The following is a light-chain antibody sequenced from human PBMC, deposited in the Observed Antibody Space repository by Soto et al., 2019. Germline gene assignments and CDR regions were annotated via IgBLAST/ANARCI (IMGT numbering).Light chain of an antibody. V-gene: IGLV3-21*04. CDR2: SDT. Sequence: SYELTQPPSVSVAPGKTATISCGGNNVGSKSVHWYQQKPGLAPVLVIYSDTDRPSGIPERFSGSDSGNTATLTISRVEAGDEADYYCQVWDATSDHPGVFGDGTKVTVL. J-gene: IGLJ1*01. CDR1: NVGSKS. CDR3: QVWDATSDHPGV.